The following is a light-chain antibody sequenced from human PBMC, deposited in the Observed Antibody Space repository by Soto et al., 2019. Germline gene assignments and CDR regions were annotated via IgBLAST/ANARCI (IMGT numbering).Light chain of an antibody. J-gene: IGKJ5*01. Sequence: EIVLTQSPGTLSLSPGEGATVSCRASQSVSSSYIAWYQQRPGQTPSLLIYGASTRATGIPDRFSGSGSGTHFTLTISRLEPGDFAVYYCQHFGGTTFTFGQGTRLEI. CDR3: QHFGGTTFT. CDR1: QSVSSSY. CDR2: GAS. V-gene: IGKV3-20*01.